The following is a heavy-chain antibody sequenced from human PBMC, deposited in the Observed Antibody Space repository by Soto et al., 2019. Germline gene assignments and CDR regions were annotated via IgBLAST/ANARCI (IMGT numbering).Heavy chain of an antibody. Sequence: QVQLQESGPGLVKPSQTLSLTCTVSGGSISSGGYYCSWIRQHPGKGLEWIGYIYYSGSTYYNPSTKRRVTVSVDTSKNQCTLKLRSVTAADTAVYYCARGFGDNYFDYWGQGTLVTGS. CDR3: ARGFGDNYFDY. V-gene: IGHV4-31*03. J-gene: IGHJ4*02. D-gene: IGHD3-10*01. CDR2: IYYSGST. CDR1: GGSISSGGYY.